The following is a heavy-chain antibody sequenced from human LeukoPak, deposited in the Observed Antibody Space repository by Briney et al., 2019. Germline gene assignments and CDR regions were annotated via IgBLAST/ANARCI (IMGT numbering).Heavy chain of an antibody. CDR1: GFTLSSYW. D-gene: IGHD3-16*01. CDR3: ARDLTGNVCDY. V-gene: IGHV3-74*01. Sequence: GGSLRLSCAASGFTLSSYWMHWVRQVPGKGLVWVSRITTDGSSTNYADSVKGRFTISRDNAKNTLYLQMNSLRDEDTAVYYCARDLTGNVCDYWGQGTPVSVSS. J-gene: IGHJ4*02. CDR2: ITTDGSST.